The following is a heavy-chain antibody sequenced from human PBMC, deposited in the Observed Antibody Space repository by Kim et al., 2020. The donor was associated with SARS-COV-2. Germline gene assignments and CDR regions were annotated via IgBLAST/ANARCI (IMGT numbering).Heavy chain of an antibody. V-gene: IGHV3-30*04. J-gene: IGHJ4*02. Sequence: GGSLRLSCAASGFTFSSYAMHWVRQAPGKGLEWVAVISYDGSNKYYADSVKGRFTISRDNSKNTLYLQMNSLRAEDTAVYYCARPIMARYSYGPFDYWGQGTLVTVSS. CDR2: ISYDGSNK. CDR3: ARPIMARYSYGPFDY. D-gene: IGHD5-18*01. CDR1: GFTFSSYA.